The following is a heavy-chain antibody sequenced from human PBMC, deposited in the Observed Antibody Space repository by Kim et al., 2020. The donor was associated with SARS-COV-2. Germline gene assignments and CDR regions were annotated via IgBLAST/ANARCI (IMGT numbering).Heavy chain of an antibody. CDR1: GGSISSSSYY. J-gene: IGHJ4*02. CDR3: ARRGTGYGGYDLVIDY. Sequence: SETLSLTCTVSGGSISSSSYYWGWIRQPPGKGLEWIGSIYYSGSTYYNPSLKSRVTISVDTSKNQFSLKLSSVTAADTAVYYCARRGTGYGGYDLVIDYWGQGTLVTVSS. CDR2: IYYSGST. V-gene: IGHV4-39*01. D-gene: IGHD5-12*01.